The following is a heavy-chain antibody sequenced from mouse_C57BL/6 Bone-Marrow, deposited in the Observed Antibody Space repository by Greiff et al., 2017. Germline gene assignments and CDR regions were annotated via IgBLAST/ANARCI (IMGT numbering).Heavy chain of an antibody. CDR3: ARFYYYGSSLFDY. CDR2: INPGSGGT. CDR1: GYAFTNYL. D-gene: IGHD1-1*01. Sequence: QVQLQQSGAELVRPGTSVKVSCKASGYAFTNYLIEWVKQRPGQGLEWIGVINPGSGGTNYNEKFKGKATLTADKSSSTAYRQLRRLTSEDSAVYFCARFYYYGSSLFDYWGQGTTLTVSS. J-gene: IGHJ2*01. V-gene: IGHV1-54*01.